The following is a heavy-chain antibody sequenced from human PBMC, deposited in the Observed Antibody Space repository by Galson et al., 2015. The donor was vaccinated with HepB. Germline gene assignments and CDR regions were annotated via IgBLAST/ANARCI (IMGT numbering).Heavy chain of an antibody. CDR2: IYPGDSDT. CDR3: SRQWVPTRAPDN. D-gene: IGHD4/OR15-4a*01. Sequence: QSGAEVTKPGESLKISCKGSGYIFSNYWIAWVRQMPGRGLEWMGIIYPGDSDTRYSPSLQGQVTISVDKSISAAYLQWSSLKASDTAVYYCSRQWVPTRAPDNWGQGTLVTVSS. J-gene: IGHJ4*02. V-gene: IGHV5-51*01. CDR1: GYIFSNYW.